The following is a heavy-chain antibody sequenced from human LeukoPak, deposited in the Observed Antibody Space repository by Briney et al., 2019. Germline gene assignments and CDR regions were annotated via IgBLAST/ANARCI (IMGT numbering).Heavy chain of an antibody. CDR2: ISSSSSTI. V-gene: IGHV3-48*01. J-gene: IGHJ6*03. Sequence: GGSLSLSCAASGFTFSSYWMNWVRQAPGKGLEWVSYISSSSSTIYYADSVRGRFTISRDNAMNSLYLQMNSLRAEDTAVYYCARGLTTMVRGVIITRYYYYYMDVWGKGTTVTVSS. CDR3: ARGLTTMVRGVIITRYYYYYMDV. CDR1: GFTFSSYW. D-gene: IGHD3-10*01.